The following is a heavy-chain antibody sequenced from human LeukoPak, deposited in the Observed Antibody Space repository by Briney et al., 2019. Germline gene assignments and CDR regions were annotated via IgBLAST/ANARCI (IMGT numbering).Heavy chain of an antibody. CDR2: IAYTGTI. Sequence: GGSLRLSCTASGYIFSRYSMNWVRQAPGRGLEWVAYIAYTGTIHYADSVRGRFVISRDNAKDSLYLQMNSLRADDTAVYYCARDPHSLDYWGQGTRVTVSS. CDR1: GYIFSRYS. CDR3: ARDPHSLDY. V-gene: IGHV3-48*01. J-gene: IGHJ4*02.